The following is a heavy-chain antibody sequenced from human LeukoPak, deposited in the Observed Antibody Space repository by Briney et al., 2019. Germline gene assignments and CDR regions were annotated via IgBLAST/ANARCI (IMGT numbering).Heavy chain of an antibody. D-gene: IGHD6-19*01. Sequence: SETLSHTCNVSGGSIGGHTFYWDWIRQPPGKGLEWIATIYYNGNTFYNPSLKSRVAISIDMSKSQFSLHLSSVSAADTAVYYCARLTALAGHRGAFDIWGPGTMVTVSS. V-gene: IGHV4-39*01. CDR3: ARLTALAGHRGAFDI. CDR1: GGSIGGHTFY. J-gene: IGHJ3*02. CDR2: IYYNGNT.